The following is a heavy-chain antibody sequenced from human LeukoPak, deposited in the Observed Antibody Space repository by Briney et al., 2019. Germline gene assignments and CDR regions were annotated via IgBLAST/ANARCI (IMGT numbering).Heavy chain of an antibody. CDR2: ITGGADST. V-gene: IGHV3-23*01. J-gene: IGHJ1*01. Sequence: GGSLRLSCAGSGFTFNNYPISWVRQTPGKGLEWVSAITGGADSTYYADSVKGRFTISRDNSRNTLFLEMSSLRAEDTAVYYCARLAEASEYFQHWGQGTLVTVSS. CDR1: GFTFNNYP. D-gene: IGHD3-3*02. CDR3: ARLAEASEYFQH.